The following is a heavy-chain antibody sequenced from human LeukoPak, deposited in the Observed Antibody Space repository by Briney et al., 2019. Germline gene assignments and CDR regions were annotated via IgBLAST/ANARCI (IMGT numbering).Heavy chain of an antibody. CDR3: VKDYRGEPPFDY. D-gene: IGHD1-14*01. CDR1: GFTFSSYG. V-gene: IGHV3-30*02. CDR2: IRYDGSNK. J-gene: IGHJ4*02. Sequence: GGSLRLSCAASGFTFSSYGMHWVRQAPGKGLEWVAFIRYDGSNKYYADSVKGRFTISRDNSKNTLYLQMNSLRAEDTAVYYCVKDYRGEPPFDYWGQGTLVTVSS.